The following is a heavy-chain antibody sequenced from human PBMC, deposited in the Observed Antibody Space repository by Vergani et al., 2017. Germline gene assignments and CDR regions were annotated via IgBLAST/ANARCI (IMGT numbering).Heavy chain of an antibody. V-gene: IGHV4-39*02. CDR1: GVSIGSNSYY. J-gene: IGHJ3*01. CDR3: ARPVGPSAIADGYHV. CDR2: IYYTGTT. Sequence: QLQLPESGPGLVKPSETLSLTCTVSGVSIGSNSYYWGWIRQPPGKGLEWIGTIYYTGTTYYNEAHKSRLTISVDTSKNLFSLRLKSVTATDTGMYYCARPVGPSAIADGYHVWGQGTMVTVS. D-gene: IGHD3-10*01.